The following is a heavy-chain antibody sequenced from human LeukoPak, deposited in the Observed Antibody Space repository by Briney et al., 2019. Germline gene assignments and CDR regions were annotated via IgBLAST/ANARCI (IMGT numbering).Heavy chain of an antibody. Sequence: SETLSLTCTVSGGSISSSNFYWGWIRQPPGKGLEWIGSIYYSGSTYYNPSLKSRVTISVDTSKNQFSLKLSSVTAADTAVYYCARVGEVRDGYDYWGQGTLVTVSS. CDR3: ARVGEVRDGYDY. D-gene: IGHD5-24*01. CDR1: GGSISSSNFY. V-gene: IGHV4-39*07. J-gene: IGHJ4*02. CDR2: IYYSGST.